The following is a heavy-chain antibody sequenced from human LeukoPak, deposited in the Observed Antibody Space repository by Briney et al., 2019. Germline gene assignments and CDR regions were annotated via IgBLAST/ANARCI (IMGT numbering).Heavy chain of an antibody. CDR3: ARVGEPYDAFDI. Sequence: SVKVSCKASGGTFSSYAISWVRQAPGQGLEWMGGIIPIFGTANYAQKFQGRVTITADESTSTAYMELSSLRSEDTAVYYCARVGEPYDAFDIWGQGTMVTVSS. CDR2: IIPIFGTA. D-gene: IGHD3-3*01. J-gene: IGHJ3*02. V-gene: IGHV1-69*13. CDR1: GGTFSSYA.